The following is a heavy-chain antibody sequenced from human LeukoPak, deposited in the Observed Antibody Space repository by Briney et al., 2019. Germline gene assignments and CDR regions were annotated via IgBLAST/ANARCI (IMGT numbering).Heavy chain of an antibody. D-gene: IGHD6-6*01. CDR1: GYXFTDYY. J-gene: IGHJ4*02. CDR3: GRKSAARKTSEFDY. CDR2: IHPNSGGT. Sequence: ASVKVSCKAPGYXFTDYYINWVRQAPGQGLEWMGWIHPNSGGTNYAQKFQGRVTMTRDTSISTAYMELSRLTSDDTAVYYCGRKSAARKTSEFDYWGQGTLVTVSS. V-gene: IGHV1-2*02.